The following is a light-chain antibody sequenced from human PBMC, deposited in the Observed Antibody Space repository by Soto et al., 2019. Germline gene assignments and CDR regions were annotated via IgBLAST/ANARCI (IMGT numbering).Light chain of an antibody. J-gene: IGKJ1*01. CDR1: QTITNL. V-gene: IGKV1-5*03. CDR3: QHYNSYSEA. Sequence: DIQLTQSPSTLSASVGDRVTITCRASQTITNLLAWFQQKPGKAPEILIYKASSLQSGVPSRFSGSGSGTEFTLTISSLQPDDFATYYCQHYNSYSEAFGQGTKVDIK. CDR2: KAS.